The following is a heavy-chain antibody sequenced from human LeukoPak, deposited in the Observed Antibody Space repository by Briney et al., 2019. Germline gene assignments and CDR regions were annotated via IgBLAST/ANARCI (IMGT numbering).Heavy chain of an antibody. J-gene: IGHJ5*02. V-gene: IGHV4-4*02. CDR1: GGSISSSNW. CDR3: ARIMGRGYCISTSCRGDWFDP. D-gene: IGHD2-2*01. CDR2: IYHSGST. Sequence: ASGTLSLTCAVSGGSISSSNWWSWVRQPPGKGLEWIGGIYHSGSTNYNPSLKSRVTISVDKSKNQFSLKLSSVTAADTAVYFCARIMGRGYCISTSCRGDWFDPWGQGTLVTVSS.